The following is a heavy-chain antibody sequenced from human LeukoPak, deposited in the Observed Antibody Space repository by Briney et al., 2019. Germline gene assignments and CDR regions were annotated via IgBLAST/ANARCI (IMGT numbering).Heavy chain of an antibody. CDR1: GGSISSYY. J-gene: IGHJ3*02. Sequence: PSETLSLTCTVSGGSISSYYWSWIRQPPGKGLEWIGYIYYSGSTNYNPSLKSRVTISVDTSKNQFSLKLSSVTAADTAVYYCARSYDSSGNYKPDRNAFDIWGQGTMVTVSS. CDR3: ARSYDSSGNYKPDRNAFDI. D-gene: IGHD3-22*01. V-gene: IGHV4-59*01. CDR2: IYYSGST.